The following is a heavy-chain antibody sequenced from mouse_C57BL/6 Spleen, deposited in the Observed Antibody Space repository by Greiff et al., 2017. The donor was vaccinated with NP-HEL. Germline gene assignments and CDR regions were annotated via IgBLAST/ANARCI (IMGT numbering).Heavy chain of an antibody. J-gene: IGHJ4*01. D-gene: IGHD1-1*02. V-gene: IGHV1-55*01. CDR2: IYPGSGST. CDR3: ARDGSHWYAMDC. CDR1: GYTFTSYW. Sequence: VQLQQPGAELVKPGASVKMSCKASGYTFTSYWITWVKQRPGQGLEWIGDIYPGSGSTNYNEKFKSKATLTFDTTSNTAYKQLSSLTSEDSAVYYCARDGSHWYAMDCWGQGTSVTAAS.